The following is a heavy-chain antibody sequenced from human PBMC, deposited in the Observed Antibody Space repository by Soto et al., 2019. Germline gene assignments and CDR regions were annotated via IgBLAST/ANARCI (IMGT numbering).Heavy chain of an antibody. CDR1: GFTFSIYS. D-gene: IGHD4-17*01. Sequence: GGSLRLSCAASGFTFSIYSMNWVRQAPGKGLEWVSYISSSSSTIYYADSVKGRFTISRDNSKNTLYLQMNSLRAEDTAVYYCAKARGGFYGDYVLDYYYYMDVWGKGTTVT. CDR3: AKARGGFYGDYVLDYYYYMDV. V-gene: IGHV3-48*01. CDR2: ISSSSSTI. J-gene: IGHJ6*03.